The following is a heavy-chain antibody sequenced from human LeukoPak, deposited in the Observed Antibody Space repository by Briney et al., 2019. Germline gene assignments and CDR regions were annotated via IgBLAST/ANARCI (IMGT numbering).Heavy chain of an antibody. CDR3: AKSGHHYDISGYWDFFHV. Sequence: SETLSLTCNVSGGSISGYHWNWIRQPPGKGLEWIGYIRDSGRSNYSPSLESRVTISIDTSKNQFSLKMTSVTAADTAVYYCAKSGHHYDISGYWDFFHVWGQGSLVTVSS. CDR2: IRDSGRS. CDR1: GGSISGYH. V-gene: IGHV4-59*01. J-gene: IGHJ4*02. D-gene: IGHD3-22*01.